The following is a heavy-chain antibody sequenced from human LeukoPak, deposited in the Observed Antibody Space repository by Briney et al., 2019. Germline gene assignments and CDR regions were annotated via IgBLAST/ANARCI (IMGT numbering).Heavy chain of an antibody. CDR1: XGTFSSYA. J-gene: IGHJ6*03. CDR3: ASLGCSSTSCQYYYMDV. D-gene: IGHD2-2*01. CDR2: IIPIFGTA. V-gene: IGHV1-69*01. Sequence: SVXXXXKASXGTFSSYAISXVRQAPGQGLEWXGGIIPIFGTANYAQKFQGRVTITADESTSTAYMELSSLRSEDTAVYYCASLGCSSTSCQYYYMDVWGKGTTVTVSS.